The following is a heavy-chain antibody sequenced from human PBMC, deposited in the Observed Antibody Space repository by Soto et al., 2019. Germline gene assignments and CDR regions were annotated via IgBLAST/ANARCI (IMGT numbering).Heavy chain of an antibody. J-gene: IGHJ5*02. CDR2: ISLYSDGT. CDR3: ARVVPGAEAWFGP. V-gene: IGHV1-18*01. CDR1: GYTFSNYG. D-gene: IGHD2-2*01. Sequence: ASVKVSCKASGYTFSNYGITWVRQAPGQPLEWLGWISLYSDGTNYTQKFQGRVSMTTDTSTTTAYMELRSLRSDDTAVYYCARVVPGAEAWFGPWGQGTLVTVSS.